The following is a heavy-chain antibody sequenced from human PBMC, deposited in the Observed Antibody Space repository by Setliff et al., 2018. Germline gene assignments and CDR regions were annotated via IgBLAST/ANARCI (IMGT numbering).Heavy chain of an antibody. D-gene: IGHD5-12*01. CDR2: MSPVYGIA. Sequence: ASVKVSCKTSGYAFITFGMSWVRQAPGQGLEWMGWMSPVYGIANYAQKLQGRVTMTTDTSTSTVYMELKNLRSDDTAVYYCARSSGPRVVLAADFDYWGQGTLVTVSS. J-gene: IGHJ4*02. CDR3: ARSSGPRVVLAADFDY. CDR1: GYAFITFG. V-gene: IGHV1-18*01.